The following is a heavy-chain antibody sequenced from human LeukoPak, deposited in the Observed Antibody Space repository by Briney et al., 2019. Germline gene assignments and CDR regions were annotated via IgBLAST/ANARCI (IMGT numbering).Heavy chain of an antibody. J-gene: IGHJ4*02. Sequence: GGSLRLSCAASGFTFSSYSMNWVRRAPGKGLELVSSISSSSSYIYYADSVKGRFTISRDNAKNSLYLQMNSLRAEDTAVYYCARAGIVGPWRYFDYWGQGTLVTVSS. V-gene: IGHV3-21*01. CDR3: ARAGIVGPWRYFDY. D-gene: IGHD1-26*01. CDR1: GFTFSSYS. CDR2: ISSSSSYI.